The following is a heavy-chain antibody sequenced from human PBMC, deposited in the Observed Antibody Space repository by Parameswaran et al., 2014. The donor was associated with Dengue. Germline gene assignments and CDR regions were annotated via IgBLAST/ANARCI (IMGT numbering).Heavy chain of an antibody. CDR3: ARGSGGGAFDI. Sequence: ESLKISCAASGFTFSSYWMSWVRQAPGKGLEWVANIKQDGSEKYYVDSVKGRFTISRDNAKNSLYLQMNSLRAEDTAVYYCARGSGGGAFDIWGQGTMVTVSS. V-gene: IGHV3-7*01. CDR1: GFTFSSYW. D-gene: IGHD4-23*01. CDR2: IKQDGSEK. J-gene: IGHJ3*02.